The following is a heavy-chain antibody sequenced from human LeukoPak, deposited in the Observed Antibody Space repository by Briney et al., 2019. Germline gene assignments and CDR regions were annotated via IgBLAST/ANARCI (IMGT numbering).Heavy chain of an antibody. CDR1: GFTFSSNW. J-gene: IGHJ3*02. Sequence: GGSLRLSCTASGFTFSSNWMSWVRQAPGKGLEWVANTKQDGSEKYYVDSVKGRFTISRDNAKNSLHLQMNSLRAEDTAVYYCARIKGDAFDIWGQGTMVTVSS. CDR2: TKQDGSEK. CDR3: ARIKGDAFDI. V-gene: IGHV3-7*01.